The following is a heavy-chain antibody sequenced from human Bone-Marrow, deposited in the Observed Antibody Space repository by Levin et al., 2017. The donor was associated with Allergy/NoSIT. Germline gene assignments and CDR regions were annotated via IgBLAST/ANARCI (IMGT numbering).Heavy chain of an antibody. CDR3: ARDSSVTPGALAD. D-gene: IGHD4-11*01. CDR1: GGSISSYY. Sequence: SETLSLTCIVSGGSISSYYWTWIRQAPGKGLEWIGHVYYTGTTNYNPSLKSRVAISLDTSKKHSSLKLNSVTAADTAVYFCARDSSVTPGALADWGQGALVTVSS. V-gene: IGHV4-59*01. J-gene: IGHJ4*02. CDR2: VYYTGTT.